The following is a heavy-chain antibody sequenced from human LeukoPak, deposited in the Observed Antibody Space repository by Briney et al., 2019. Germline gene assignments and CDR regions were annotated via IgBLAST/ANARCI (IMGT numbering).Heavy chain of an antibody. CDR2: INSDGSST. V-gene: IGHV3-74*01. D-gene: IGHD6-19*01. CDR1: GFTFSSYW. CDR3: AKDSHSSGSTNNWFDP. Sequence: GGSLRLSCAASGFTFSSYWMHWVRQAPGKGLVWVSRINSDGSSTSYADSVKGRFTISRDNAKNSLYLQMNSLRAEDTALYYCAKDSHSSGSTNNWFDPWGQGTLVTVSS. J-gene: IGHJ5*02.